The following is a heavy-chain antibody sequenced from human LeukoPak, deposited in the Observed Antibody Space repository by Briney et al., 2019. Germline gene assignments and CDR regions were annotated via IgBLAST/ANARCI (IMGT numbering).Heavy chain of an antibody. D-gene: IGHD2-15*01. J-gene: IGHJ4*02. CDR3: ARGYCSGGSCYLFDY. Sequence: SETLSLTCAVYGGSFSGYYWSWIRQPPGKGLEWIGEINHSGSTNYNPSLKSRVTISVDTSKNQFSLKLSSATAADTAVYYCARGYCSGGSCYLFDYWGQGTLVTVSS. V-gene: IGHV4-34*01. CDR1: GGSFSGYY. CDR2: INHSGST.